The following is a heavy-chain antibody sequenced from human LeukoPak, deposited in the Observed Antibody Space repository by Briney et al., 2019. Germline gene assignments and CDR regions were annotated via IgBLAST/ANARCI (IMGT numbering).Heavy chain of an antibody. Sequence: SETLSLTCAVYGGSFSGYYWSWIRQPPGKGLEWIGEINHSGSTNYNPSLKSRVTMSVDTSKNQFSLKLSSVTAADTAVYYCARVAAVAGYYYYYYMDVWGKGTTVTVSS. J-gene: IGHJ6*03. D-gene: IGHD6-19*01. CDR1: GGSFSGYY. V-gene: IGHV4-34*01. CDR3: ARVAAVAGYYYYYYMDV. CDR2: INHSGST.